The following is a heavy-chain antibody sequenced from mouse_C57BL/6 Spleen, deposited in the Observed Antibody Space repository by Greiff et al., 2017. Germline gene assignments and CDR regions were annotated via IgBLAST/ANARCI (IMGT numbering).Heavy chain of an antibody. CDR1: GYTFTSYW. D-gene: IGHD2-3*01. V-gene: IGHV1-55*01. CDR3: PIYDGTRGYFDY. J-gene: IGHJ2*01. CDR2: IYPGSGST. Sequence: QVQLQQPGAELVKPGASVKMSCKASGYTFTSYWITWVKQRPGQGLEWIGDIYPGSGSTNYNEKFKSKATLTVDTSSSTAYMQLSSLTSEDSAVXYCPIYDGTRGYFDYWGQGTTRTVSS.